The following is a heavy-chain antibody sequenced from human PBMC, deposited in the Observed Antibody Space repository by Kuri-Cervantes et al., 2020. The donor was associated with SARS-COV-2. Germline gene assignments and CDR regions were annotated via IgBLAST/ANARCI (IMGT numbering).Heavy chain of an antibody. V-gene: IGHV1-2*02. CDR3: ARGRLTRDY. CDR2: INPNSGGT. D-gene: IGHD4/OR15-4a*01. Sequence: ASVKVSCKVSGYTLTELSMHWVRQAPGQGLEWMGWINPNSGGTNYAQKFQGRVTMTRDTSISTAYMELSRLRSDDTAVYYCARGRLTRDYWGQGTLVTVSS. J-gene: IGHJ4*02. CDR1: GYTLTELS.